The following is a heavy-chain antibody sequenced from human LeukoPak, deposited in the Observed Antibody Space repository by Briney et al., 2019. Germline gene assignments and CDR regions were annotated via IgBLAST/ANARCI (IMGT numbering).Heavy chain of an antibody. V-gene: IGHV4-61*02. CDR2: IYTSGST. J-gene: IGHJ4*02. CDR1: GGSISSGSYY. Sequence: SETLSLTCTVSGGSISSGSYYWSWIRQPAGKGLEWIGRIYTSGSTNYNPSLKSRVTISVDTSKNQFSLKLSSVTAADTAVYYCASSSSWYVDYWGQGTLVTVSS. D-gene: IGHD6-13*01. CDR3: ASSSSWYVDY.